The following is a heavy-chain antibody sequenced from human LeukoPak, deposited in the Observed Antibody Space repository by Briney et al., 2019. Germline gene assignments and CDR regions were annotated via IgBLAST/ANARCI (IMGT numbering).Heavy chain of an antibody. Sequence: GGSLRLSCAASGFSFSDYYMSWIRQAPGKGLEWVAVISYDGSDKYYADSVKGRFTISRDNSKNTLYLQMSSLRAEDTAVYYCAKDIYRSQLWLAAYYFDYWGQGTLVTVSS. V-gene: IGHV3-30*18. D-gene: IGHD5-18*01. CDR2: ISYDGSDK. CDR1: GFSFSDYY. J-gene: IGHJ4*02. CDR3: AKDIYRSQLWLAAYYFDY.